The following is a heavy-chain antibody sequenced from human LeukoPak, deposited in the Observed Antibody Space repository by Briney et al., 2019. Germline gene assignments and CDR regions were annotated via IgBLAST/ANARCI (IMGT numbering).Heavy chain of an antibody. CDR3: ARSLTPGYYYYYMDV. CDR1: GGSISSYY. J-gene: IGHJ6*03. V-gene: IGHV4-59*01. CDR2: IYYSGST. Sequence: SETLSLTCTVSGGSISSYYWSWIRQPPGKGLEWIGYIYYSGSTNYNPSLKSRVTISVDTSKNQFSLKLSSVTAADTAVYYCARSLTPGYYYYYMDVWGKGTTVTISS. D-gene: IGHD3-10*01.